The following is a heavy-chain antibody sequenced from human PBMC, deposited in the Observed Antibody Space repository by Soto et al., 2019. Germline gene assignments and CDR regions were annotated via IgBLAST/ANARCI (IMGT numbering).Heavy chain of an antibody. CDR1: GGSISSYY. CDR3: ARLGDSYGHSRFAY. J-gene: IGHJ4*02. Sequence: QVQLQESGPGLVKPSETLSLTCTVSGGSISSYYWSWIRQPAGKGLAWIGRIYTSGSTNYNPSPESRVTMAVDTSKNECALKPSSVTAAGTAVYDGARLGDSYGHSRFAYWGQGTLVTVSS. D-gene: IGHD5-18*01. V-gene: IGHV4-4*07. CDR2: IYTSGST.